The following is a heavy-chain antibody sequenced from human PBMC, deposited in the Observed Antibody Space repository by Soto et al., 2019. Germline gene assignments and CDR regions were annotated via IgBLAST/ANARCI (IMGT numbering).Heavy chain of an antibody. CDR1: GYTFSSHW. D-gene: IGHD6-6*01. Sequence: EVQLVESGGGLVQPGGSLRLSCAASGYTFSSHWIHWVRQAPGQGLVGVSRISPDGSCTQYASYVEGRFTISRDNANNTLYLEMNSLRADDTAVYYCASPRSMSSSGFDIWGQGTMVTVSS. CDR2: ISPDGSCT. CDR3: ASPRSMSSSGFDI. V-gene: IGHV3-74*03. J-gene: IGHJ3*02.